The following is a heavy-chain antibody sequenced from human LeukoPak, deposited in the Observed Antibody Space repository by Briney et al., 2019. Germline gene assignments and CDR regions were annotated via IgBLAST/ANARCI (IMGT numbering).Heavy chain of an antibody. J-gene: IGHJ4*02. CDR3: AKETNQAVAGALDY. D-gene: IGHD6-19*01. CDR2: ISGSGGST. V-gene: IGHV3-23*01. Sequence: GGSLRLSCAASGFTFSSYAMSWVRQAPGKGLEWVSVISGSGGSTYYADSVKGRFTISRDNSKNTLYLQMNSLRAEDTAVYYCAKETNQAVAGALDYWGQGTLVTVSS. CDR1: GFTFSSYA.